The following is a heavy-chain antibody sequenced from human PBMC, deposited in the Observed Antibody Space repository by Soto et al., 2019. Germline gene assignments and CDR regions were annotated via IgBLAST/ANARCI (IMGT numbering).Heavy chain of an antibody. D-gene: IGHD6-6*01. V-gene: IGHV4-30-4*01. J-gene: IGHJ4*02. CDR2: IYYSGRT. CDR3: AGDRSNSPDYFDY. Sequence: SETLSLTCTVSGGSINSDDYYWSWIRQPPGKGLEWIGHIYYSGRTNYNPSLESRLTISLDTSKNQFSLKLGSVSAADTAVYFCAGDRSNSPDYFDYWGQGTLVTVSS. CDR1: GGSINSDDYY.